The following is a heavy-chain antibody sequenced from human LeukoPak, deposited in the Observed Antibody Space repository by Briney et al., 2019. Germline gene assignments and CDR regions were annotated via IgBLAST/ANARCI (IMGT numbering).Heavy chain of an antibody. Sequence: HPGGSLRLSCAASGFSFSTYWMTWVRQAPGKGPEWVATIKPDGSEEYYVDSVRGRFTISRDNAKQSLHLQMNSLRAEDTAVYYCARDSRRRYGDLPTYDDWGLGSLVTVSS. J-gene: IGHJ4*02. CDR3: ARDSRRRYGDLPTYDD. V-gene: IGHV3-7*01. D-gene: IGHD2-21*02. CDR2: IKPDGSEE. CDR1: GFSFSTYW.